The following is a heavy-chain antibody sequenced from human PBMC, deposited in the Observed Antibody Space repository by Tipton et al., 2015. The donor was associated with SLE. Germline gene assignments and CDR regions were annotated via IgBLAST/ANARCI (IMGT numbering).Heavy chain of an antibody. Sequence: TLSLTCIVSGGSISSYYWSWIRQPPGRGLEWIGWIYHTGSTDYNPSLKSRVTISVDTSKNQFSLRLSSVTAADTVVYYCARDYYGSGFDAFDIWGQGAMVTVSS. J-gene: IGHJ3*02. D-gene: IGHD3-10*01. V-gene: IGHV4-59*01. CDR3: ARDYYGSGFDAFDI. CDR2: IYHTGST. CDR1: GGSISSYY.